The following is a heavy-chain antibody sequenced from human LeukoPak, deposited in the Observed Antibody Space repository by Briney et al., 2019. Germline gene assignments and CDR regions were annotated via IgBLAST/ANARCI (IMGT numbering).Heavy chain of an antibody. CDR3: AKGAPYYYDSSGPTDY. Sequence: GGSLRLSCAASGFTFSSYWMSWVRQAPGKGLEWVANIKQDGSEKYYVDSVKGRFTVSRDNAKNSLYLQMNSLRAEDTALYYCAKGAPYYYDSSGPTDYWGQGTLVTVSS. V-gene: IGHV3-7*03. CDR1: GFTFSSYW. D-gene: IGHD3-22*01. CDR2: IKQDGSEK. J-gene: IGHJ4*02.